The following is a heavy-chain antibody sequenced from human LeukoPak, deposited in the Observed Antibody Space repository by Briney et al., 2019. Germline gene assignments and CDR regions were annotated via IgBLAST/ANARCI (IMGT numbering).Heavy chain of an antibody. V-gene: IGHV4-59*01. CDR1: GSGGSISNYY. Sequence: SETLSLTFTVSGSGGSISNYYWSWIRQPPGKGLEWIGYIYYSGSTNHHPSLKSRVTMSVVTSKNQLSLKLSSVTAADTAVYYCARDLRSSGWYVFDHWGRGTLVSVSS. D-gene: IGHD6-19*01. CDR2: IYYSGST. CDR3: ARDLRSSGWYVFDH. J-gene: IGHJ4*02.